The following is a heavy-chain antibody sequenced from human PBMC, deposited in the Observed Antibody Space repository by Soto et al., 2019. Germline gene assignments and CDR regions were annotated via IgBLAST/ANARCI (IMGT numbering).Heavy chain of an antibody. CDR2: ISYDGSNK. V-gene: IGHV3-30*18. CDR1: GFTFSSYG. Sequence: QEQLVESGGGVVQPGRSLRLTCAGSGFTFSSYGMHWVRQAPGKGLEWVAIISYDGSNKYYADSVKGRFTISRDNSKNTLYLQMNSLSAEDTAVYYCAKTTGDYPLYWYFDLWGRGTLVTVSS. D-gene: IGHD4-17*01. J-gene: IGHJ2*01. CDR3: AKTTGDYPLYWYFDL.